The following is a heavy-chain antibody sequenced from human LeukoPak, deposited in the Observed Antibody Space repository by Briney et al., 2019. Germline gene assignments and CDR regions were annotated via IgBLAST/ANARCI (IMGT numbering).Heavy chain of an antibody. CDR2: INHSGST. CDR3: ARYGSGSNWFDP. J-gene: IGHJ5*02. CDR1: GGSFSGYY. Sequence: SETLSLTCAVYGGSFSGYYWSWIRQPPGKGLEWIGEINHSGSTNYNPSLKSRVTISVDTSKNQFSLKLSSVTAADTAVYYCARYGSGSNWFDPWGQGTLVTVSS. V-gene: IGHV4-34*01. D-gene: IGHD3-10*01.